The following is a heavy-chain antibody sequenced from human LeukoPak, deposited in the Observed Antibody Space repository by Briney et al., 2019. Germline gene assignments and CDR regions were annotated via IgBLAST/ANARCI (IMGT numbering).Heavy chain of an antibody. CDR1: GFTFDDYG. CDR3: ARSSGYYHDAFDI. J-gene: IGHJ3*02. D-gene: IGHD3-22*01. Sequence: GGSLRLSCAASGFTFDDYGMSWVRQAPGKGLEWVSGINWNGSSTSYAGSVKGRFTISRDNAKNTLYLQMNSLRAEDTAVYYCARSSGYYHDAFDIWGQGTMVTVSS. CDR2: INWNGSST. V-gene: IGHV3-20*04.